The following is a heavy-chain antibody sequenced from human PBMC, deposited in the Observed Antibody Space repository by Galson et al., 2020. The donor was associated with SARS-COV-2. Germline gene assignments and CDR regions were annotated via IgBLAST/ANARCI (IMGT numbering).Heavy chain of an antibody. CDR3: ARSPGYFDWLFRSDYYYYCCMDV. CDR2: INTNTGNP. D-gene: IGHD3-9*01. J-gene: IGHJ6*03. Sequence: ASVKVSCKASGYTFTSYAMNWVRQAPGQGLEWMGWINTNTGNPTYAQGFTGRFVFSLDTSVSTAYLQISSLKAEDTAVYYCARSPGYFDWLFRSDYYYYCCMDVWGKGTTVTVSS. CDR1: GYTFTSYA. V-gene: IGHV7-4-1*02.